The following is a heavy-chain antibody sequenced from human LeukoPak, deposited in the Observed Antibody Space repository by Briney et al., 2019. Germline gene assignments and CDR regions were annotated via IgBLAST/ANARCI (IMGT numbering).Heavy chain of an antibody. CDR2: IYYSAST. D-gene: IGHD3-10*01. CDR3: ARGGDYGSGSNWFDP. J-gene: IGHJ5*02. V-gene: IGHV4-30-4*01. CDR1: GGSISSGDYY. Sequence: SETLSLTCTVSGGSISSGDYYWSWIRQPPGKGLEWIGYIYYSASTYYNPSLKSRVTISVDTSKNQFSLKLSSVTAADTAVYYCARGGDYGSGSNWFDPWGQGTLVTVSS.